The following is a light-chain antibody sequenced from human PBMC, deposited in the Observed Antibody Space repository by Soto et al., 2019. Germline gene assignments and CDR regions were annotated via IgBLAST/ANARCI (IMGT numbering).Light chain of an antibody. CDR3: SSYTSSSTLYV. Sequence: QSALTQPASVSGSPGQSITISCTGTSSDVGGYSYVSWYQLHPGKAPKLMIYDVSSRPSGVSNRFSGSKSGNTASLTISGLQAEDDADYYCSSYTSSSTLYVFGTGTKLTVL. CDR1: SSDVGGYSY. V-gene: IGLV2-14*03. CDR2: DVS. J-gene: IGLJ1*01.